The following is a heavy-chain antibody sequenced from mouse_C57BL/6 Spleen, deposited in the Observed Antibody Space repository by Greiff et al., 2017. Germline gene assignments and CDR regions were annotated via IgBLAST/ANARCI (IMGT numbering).Heavy chain of an antibody. CDR2: FYPGDGDT. Sequence: VQLQQSGPELVKPGASVTISCKASGYAFSSSWMNWVKQRPGKGLVWFGRFYPGDGDTNYNGKFKGKATLTADTSSSTAYMQLSSLTSEDSAVYFCANYYGSSYAWFAYWGQGTLVTVSA. D-gene: IGHD1-1*01. V-gene: IGHV1-82*01. J-gene: IGHJ3*01. CDR3: ANYYGSSYAWFAY. CDR1: GYAFSSSW.